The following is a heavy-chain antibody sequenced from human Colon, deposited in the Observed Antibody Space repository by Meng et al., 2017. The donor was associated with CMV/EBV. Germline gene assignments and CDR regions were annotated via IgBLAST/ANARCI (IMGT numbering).Heavy chain of an antibody. CDR3: ATVSSGYYLYFQH. CDR1: GYTFTGYY. V-gene: IGHV1-2*02. J-gene: IGHJ1*01. CDR2: INPNSGGT. D-gene: IGHD3-22*01. Sequence: QVHLVQSGAEVKKPGASVKVCCKASGYTFTGYYMHWVRQAPGQGLEWMGWINPNSGGTNYAQKFQGRVTMTRDTSISTAYMELSRLRSDDTAVYYCATVSSGYYLYFQHWGQGTLVTVSS.